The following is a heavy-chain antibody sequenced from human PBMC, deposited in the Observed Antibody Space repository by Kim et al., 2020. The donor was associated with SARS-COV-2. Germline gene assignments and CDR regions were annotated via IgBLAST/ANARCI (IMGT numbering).Heavy chain of an antibody. D-gene: IGHD3-10*01. CDR3: AREGPRVGRYVGSGSPNYFDY. CDR2: IYSGGST. V-gene: IGHV3-66*02. J-gene: IGHJ4*02. CDR1: GFTVSSNY. Sequence: GGSLRLSCAASGFTVSSNYMSWVRQAPGKGLEWVSVIYSGGSTYYADSVKGRFTISRDNSKNTLYLQMNSLRAEDTAVYYCAREGPRVGRYVGSGSPNYFDYWGQGTLVTVSS.